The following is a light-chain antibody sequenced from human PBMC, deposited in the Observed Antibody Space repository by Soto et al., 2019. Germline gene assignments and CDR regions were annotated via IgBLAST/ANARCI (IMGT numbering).Light chain of an antibody. J-gene: IGKJ2*01. CDR2: GAS. Sequence: EIVLTQSPGTLSLSPGERATLSCRASQSVSSSYLAWYQHKPGQAPRLLIYGASSRSTGIPDRFSGSGSATDFTLTISRLEPEDFAGYYWQQYGSSPHTFGQGTKLEIK. V-gene: IGKV3-20*01. CDR1: QSVSSSY. CDR3: QQYGSSPHT.